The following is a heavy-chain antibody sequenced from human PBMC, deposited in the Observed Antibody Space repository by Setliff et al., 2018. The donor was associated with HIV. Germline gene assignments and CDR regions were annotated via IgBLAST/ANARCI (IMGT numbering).Heavy chain of an antibody. CDR3: ARDHIVATIRDYYYGMDV. Sequence: SETLSLTCSISGATIHYHYWSWIRQPPGKGLEWIGYIYYSGSTNYNPSLKSRVTISVDTSKNQFSLKLSSVTPADTAVYYCARDHIVATIRDYYYGMDVWGQGTTVTVSS. V-gene: IGHV4-59*11. D-gene: IGHD5-12*01. J-gene: IGHJ6*02. CDR1: GATIHYHY. CDR2: IYYSGST.